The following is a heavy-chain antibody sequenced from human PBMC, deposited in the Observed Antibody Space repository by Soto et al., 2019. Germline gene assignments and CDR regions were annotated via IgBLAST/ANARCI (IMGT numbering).Heavy chain of an antibody. CDR1: GFSISDYW. J-gene: IGHJ6*02. CDR3: ARPLVPAAATQYYYGLDV. Sequence: EVQLVESGGGLVQPGGSLRLSCAASGFSISDYWMHWVRQAPGKGLVWVSRIKSDGSSTSYADSVKGRFTISRDNAKNTLYLQMNRLRDEHTAVYYCARPLVPAAATQYYYGLDVWGQGTTVTVSS. CDR2: IKSDGSST. V-gene: IGHV3-74*01. D-gene: IGHD2-2*01.